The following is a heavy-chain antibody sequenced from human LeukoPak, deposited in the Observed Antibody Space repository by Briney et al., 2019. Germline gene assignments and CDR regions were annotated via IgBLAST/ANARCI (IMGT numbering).Heavy chain of an antibody. CDR3: VRLRRNSDRSGDYYYYDY. D-gene: IGHD3-22*01. J-gene: IGHJ4*02. Sequence: GGSLRLSCAASGFIFSDYGFNWVRQVSGKGLEWVSSVNPTSSTIYYAGAGRGRFTISRDNAKSSVFVQMNSLTAVASAVYYCVRLRRNSDRSGDYYYYDYWGQGSLVTVCS. CDR1: GFIFSDYG. V-gene: IGHV3-69-1*01. CDR2: VNPTSSTI.